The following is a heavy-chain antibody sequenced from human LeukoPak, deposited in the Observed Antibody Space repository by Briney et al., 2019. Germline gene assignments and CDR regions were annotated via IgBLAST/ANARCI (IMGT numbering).Heavy chain of an antibody. V-gene: IGHV4-61*08. CDR2: INHSGST. CDR1: GGSVSSGDYY. J-gene: IGHJ6*03. CDR3: ARDVRVQLWSTPRRDYYYMDV. D-gene: IGHD5-18*01. Sequence: SQTLSLTCTVSGGSVSSGDYYWSWIRQPPGKGLEWIGEINHSGSTNYNPSLKSRVTISVDTSKNQFSLKLSSVTAADTAVYYCARDVRVQLWSTPRRDYYYMDVWGKGTTVTVSS.